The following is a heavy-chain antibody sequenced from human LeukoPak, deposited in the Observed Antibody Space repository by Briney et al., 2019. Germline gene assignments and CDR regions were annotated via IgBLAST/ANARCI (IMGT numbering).Heavy chain of an antibody. D-gene: IGHD3-22*01. V-gene: IGHV3-11*04. CDR1: GFTFSDYY. CDR2: ISSSGSTI. CDR3: ARDRVDYYDSSGYSDY. Sequence: GGSLRLSCAASGFTFSDYYMSWIRQAPGKGLEWVSYISSSGSTIYYADSVKGRFTISRDNAKNSLYLQMNSLRAEDTAVYYCARDRVDYYDSSGYSDYWGQGTLVTVSS. J-gene: IGHJ4*02.